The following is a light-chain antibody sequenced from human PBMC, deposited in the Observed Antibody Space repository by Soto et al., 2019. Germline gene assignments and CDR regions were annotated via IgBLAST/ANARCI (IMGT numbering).Light chain of an antibody. V-gene: IGKV3-11*01. Sequence: EIVLTQSPATLSLSPGERATLSCRASQSVGSSLAWYQQKPGQAPKLLIYDASNRDTGIPARFSGSGSGTDFTLTISSLETEDFTVYYCQHRSSWPRTFGPGTKVDFK. CDR2: DAS. J-gene: IGKJ3*01. CDR3: QHRSSWPRT. CDR1: QSVGSS.